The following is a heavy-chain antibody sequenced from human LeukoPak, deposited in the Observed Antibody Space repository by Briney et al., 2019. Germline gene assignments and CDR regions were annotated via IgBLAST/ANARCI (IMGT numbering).Heavy chain of an antibody. CDR1: GGSISSSNW. J-gene: IGHJ4*02. Sequence: SETLSLTCSVSGGSISSSNWWRRVRQPPGKGLEWIGEIYHSGSTQHNPSLKSRVTISVDKSKNQFSLNLSAFTAADTAVYDFARLVRSSWYQEGRRGKYNWGQGTRVTVSA. CDR3: ARLVRSSWYQEGRRGKYN. V-gene: IGHV4-4*02. CDR2: IYHSGST. D-gene: IGHD6-13*01.